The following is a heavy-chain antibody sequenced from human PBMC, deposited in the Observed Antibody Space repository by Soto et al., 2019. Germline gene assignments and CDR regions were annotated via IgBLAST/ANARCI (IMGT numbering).Heavy chain of an antibody. J-gene: IGHJ2*01. CDR3: ARKSTVNPARPYWYFDL. CDR2: VSGAGDYT. Sequence: VELVESGGGLVHPGESLRLSCATSGLTFSSHAMSWVRQAPGRGLEWVSTVSGAGDYTYYADSVKGRFTISRDNSKSTAYLQMSNLRAEDSAVYYCARKSTVNPARPYWYFDLGGRGSLVSVSS. V-gene: IGHV3-23*04. D-gene: IGHD2-2*01. CDR1: GLTFSSHA.